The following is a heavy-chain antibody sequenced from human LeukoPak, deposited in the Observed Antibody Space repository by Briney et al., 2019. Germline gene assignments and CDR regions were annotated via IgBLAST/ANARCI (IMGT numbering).Heavy chain of an antibody. CDR1: GFTLSSYA. Sequence: GGSLRLSCAASGFTLSSYATNWVRQAPGKGLEWVSGITSSGGSTYYADSVKGRLTISRDNSKNTLYMQMNSLRAEDTAVYYCASKMGDAFDIWGQGTMVTVSS. V-gene: IGHV3-23*01. CDR3: ASKMGDAFDI. D-gene: IGHD5-24*01. J-gene: IGHJ3*02. CDR2: ITSSGGST.